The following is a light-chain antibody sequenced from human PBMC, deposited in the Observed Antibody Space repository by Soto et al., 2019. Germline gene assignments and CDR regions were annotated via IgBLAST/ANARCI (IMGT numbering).Light chain of an antibody. CDR1: QGLGSA. J-gene: IGKJ1*01. Sequence: AIRMTQSPSSCSRCAGDRVTITRLASQGLGSALAWYQQKPGKAPNVLIYDASTLQSGVPSRFSGGGSGTQFTLTISSLQPEDFATYYCQQLNTFPRTFGQGTKVDIK. CDR3: QQLNTFPRT. V-gene: IGKV1-8*01. CDR2: DAS.